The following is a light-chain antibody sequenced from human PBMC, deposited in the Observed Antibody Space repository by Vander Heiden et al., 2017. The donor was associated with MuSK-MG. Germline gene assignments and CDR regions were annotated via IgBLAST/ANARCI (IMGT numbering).Light chain of an antibody. CDR3: QTWDSNTGV. CDR2: LYNTGNY. Sequence: PLLTQSSSASASLASSVKLTCTLSSGHSDYIIAGHQQQPGTALPYLRMLYNTGNYKRGSGVPDCGSGASSVDAPSLTISNLQSEEEADYYCQTWDSNTGVFGGGTKLTVL. V-gene: IGLV4-60*03. CDR1: SGHSDYI. J-gene: IGLJ3*02.